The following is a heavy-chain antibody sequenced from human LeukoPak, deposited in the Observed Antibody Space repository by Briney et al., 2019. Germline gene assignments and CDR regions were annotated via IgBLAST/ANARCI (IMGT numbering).Heavy chain of an antibody. Sequence: GGSLRLPCAASGFTFSSYAMSWVRQAPGKGLEWVSAISGSGGSTYYADSVKGRFTISRDNSKNTLYLQMNSLRAEDTAVYYCARSELLWFGGVNSGFDYWGQGTLVTVSS. CDR2: ISGSGGST. CDR3: ARSELLWFGGVNSGFDY. D-gene: IGHD3-10*01. J-gene: IGHJ4*02. V-gene: IGHV3-23*01. CDR1: GFTFSSYA.